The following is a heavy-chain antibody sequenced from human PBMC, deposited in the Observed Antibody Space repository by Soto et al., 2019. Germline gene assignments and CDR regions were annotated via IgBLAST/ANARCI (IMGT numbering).Heavy chain of an antibody. Sequence: ASVKVSCKASGYTYTSYAMHWVRQAPGQRLEWMGWINAGNGNTKYSQKFQGRVTITRDTSASTAYMELSSLRSEDTAVYYCAREMGLIVGVTQNWFDPWGQGTLVTVSS. D-gene: IGHD3-22*01. J-gene: IGHJ5*02. CDR2: INAGNGNT. V-gene: IGHV1-3*01. CDR1: GYTYTSYA. CDR3: AREMGLIVGVTQNWFDP.